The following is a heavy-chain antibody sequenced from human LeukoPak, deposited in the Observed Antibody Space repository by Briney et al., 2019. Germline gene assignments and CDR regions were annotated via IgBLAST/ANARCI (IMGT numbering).Heavy chain of an antibody. CDR3: ARTIFGVVHYYYYGMDV. CDR2: MNPNSGNT. CDR1: GYTFTSYD. D-gene: IGHD3-3*01. Sequence: GASVKVSCKASGYTFTSYDINWVRQATGQGLEWMGWMNPNSGNTGYAQKFQGRVTMTRNTSISTAYMELSSLRSEDTAVYYCARTIFGVVHYYYYGMDVWGQGTTVTVSS. J-gene: IGHJ6*02. V-gene: IGHV1-8*01.